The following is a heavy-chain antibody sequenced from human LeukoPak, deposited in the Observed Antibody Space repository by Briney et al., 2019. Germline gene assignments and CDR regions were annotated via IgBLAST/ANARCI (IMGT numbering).Heavy chain of an antibody. CDR3: ARDGGSSGTGAYYMDV. CDR1: GFTFDDYT. V-gene: IGHV3-43*01. D-gene: IGHD6-6*01. CDR2: ISWDGGST. Sequence: GGSLRLSCAASGFTFDDYTMHWVRQGPGKGLEWVSLISWDGGSTYYADSVKGRFTISRDNAKNTLYLQMNSLRAEDTAVYYCARDGGSSGTGAYYMDVWGKGTTVTVSS. J-gene: IGHJ6*03.